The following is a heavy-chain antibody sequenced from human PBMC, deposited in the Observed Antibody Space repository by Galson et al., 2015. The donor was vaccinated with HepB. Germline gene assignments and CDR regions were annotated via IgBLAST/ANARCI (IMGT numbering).Heavy chain of an antibody. CDR2: IWYDGSNK. J-gene: IGHJ6*02. Sequence: SLRLSCAASGFTFSSYGMHWVRQAPGKGLEWVAVIWYDGSNKYYADSVKGRFTIPRDNSKNTLYLQMNSLRAEDTAVYYCARALRLGLWYYGMDVWGQGTTVTVSS. CDR1: GFTFSSYG. V-gene: IGHV3-33*01. CDR3: ARALRLGLWYYGMDV. D-gene: IGHD3-9*01.